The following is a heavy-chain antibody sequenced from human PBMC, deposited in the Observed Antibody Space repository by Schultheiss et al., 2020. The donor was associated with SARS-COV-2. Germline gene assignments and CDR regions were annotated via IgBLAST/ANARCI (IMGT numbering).Heavy chain of an antibody. J-gene: IGHJ6*02. Sequence: SETLSLTCTVSGGSISSYYWSWIRQPAGKGLEWIGRIYTSGSTNYNPSLKSRVTMSVDTSKNQFSLKLSSVTAADTAVYYCARDDSSSSYYYYYYGMDVWGQGTTVTVSS. CDR1: GGSISSYY. CDR2: IYTSGST. CDR3: ARDDSSSSYYYYYYGMDV. V-gene: IGHV4-4*07. D-gene: IGHD6-13*01.